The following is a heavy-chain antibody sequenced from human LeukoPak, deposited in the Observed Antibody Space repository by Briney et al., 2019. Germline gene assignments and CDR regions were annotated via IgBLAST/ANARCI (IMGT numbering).Heavy chain of an antibody. V-gene: IGHV3-53*01. CDR1: GFAVSDSF. CDR3: ARAGGLRIAVAPIDC. J-gene: IGHJ4*02. Sequence: QSGGSLRLSCAASGFAVSDSFMTWVRQAPGKGLEWVSVLYSGGGTFYADSVKGRFTISRDNSKNVLYLQMNSLRAEDTAVYYCARAGGLRIAVAPIDCWGQGTLVTVSS. D-gene: IGHD6-19*01. CDR2: LYSGGGT.